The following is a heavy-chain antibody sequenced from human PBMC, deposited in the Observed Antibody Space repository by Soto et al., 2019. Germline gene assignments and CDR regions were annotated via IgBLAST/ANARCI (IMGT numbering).Heavy chain of an antibody. CDR2: ISYDASTQ. D-gene: IGHD6-13*01. J-gene: IGHJ4*02. Sequence: QVQLVESGGGVVQPGRSLRLSCAASGFTFSHYGMHWVRQAPGKGLEWVATISYDASTQYYADSVKGRFTASRDNSKNTLYLQMNSLRHEDTAVYYCANRRQGNSWATLDSWGQGTLVIVSS. CDR3: ANRRQGNSWATLDS. CDR1: GFTFSHYG. V-gene: IGHV3-30*18.